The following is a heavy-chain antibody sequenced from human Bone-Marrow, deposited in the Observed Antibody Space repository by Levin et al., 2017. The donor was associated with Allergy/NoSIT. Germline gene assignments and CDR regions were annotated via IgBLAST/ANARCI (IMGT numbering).Heavy chain of an antibody. CDR1: GGSISPSY. CDR3: ARVSYYETRGYYNRGWYYFDS. CDR2: MYYSGSSGST. J-gene: IGHJ4*02. D-gene: IGHD3-22*01. V-gene: IGHV4-59*01. Sequence: SETLSLTCTVSGGSISPSYWSWIRQPPGKGLEWIGYMYYSGSSGSTNNNPSLKSRVTISVDTSKNQFSLKLNSVTAADTAVYFCARVSYYETRGYYNRGWYYFDSWGPGTLVTVSS.